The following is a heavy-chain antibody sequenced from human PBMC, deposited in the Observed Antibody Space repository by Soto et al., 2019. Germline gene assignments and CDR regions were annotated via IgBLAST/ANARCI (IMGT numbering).Heavy chain of an antibody. CDR1: GSSVSNSNW. D-gene: IGHD1-1*01. CDR3: ARNGIYYYYMGV. V-gene: IGHV4-4*02. J-gene: IGHJ6*03. Sequence: QVQLQESGPGLVKPSGTLSLTCVVSGSSVSNSNWWTWVRQPPGKGLEWIGEIYHTRDTNYNPSLVRRVTLSIDKSRIQFSLRLGSVTAADTAVYYCARNGIYYYYMGVWGRGTTVTVSS. CDR2: IYHTRDT.